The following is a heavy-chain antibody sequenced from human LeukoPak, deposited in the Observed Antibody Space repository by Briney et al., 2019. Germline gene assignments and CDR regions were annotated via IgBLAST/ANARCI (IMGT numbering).Heavy chain of an antibody. V-gene: IGHV4-34*12. D-gene: IGHD3-3*01. J-gene: IGHJ6*02. Sequence: SETLSLTCTVYGDSFSGYYWTWIRQSPGKGLEWLAEMIHSGRTNYNPSLESRLTLSVDKSKRQFSLELRSVNAADTAVYYCGGHLTYYDFWSGLRTGKLKYGMDVWGQGTTVTVSS. CDR3: GGHLTYYDFWSGLRTGKLKYGMDV. CDR1: GDSFSGYY. CDR2: MIHSGRT.